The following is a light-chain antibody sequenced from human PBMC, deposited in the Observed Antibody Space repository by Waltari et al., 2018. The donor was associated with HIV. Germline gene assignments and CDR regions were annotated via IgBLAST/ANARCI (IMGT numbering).Light chain of an antibody. CDR1: QSVSSKY. CDR3: QLYVDLPTYT. CDR2: GAS. V-gene: IGKV3-20*01. Sequence: IVLTQSPGTLSLSPGERATLSCRASQSVSSKYLAWYQQKPGRAPRLPIYGASSRATGIPDRFTGSGSGTDFTLTISSLEPEDFAVYYCQLYVDLPTYTCGQGTKLEI. J-gene: IGKJ2*01.